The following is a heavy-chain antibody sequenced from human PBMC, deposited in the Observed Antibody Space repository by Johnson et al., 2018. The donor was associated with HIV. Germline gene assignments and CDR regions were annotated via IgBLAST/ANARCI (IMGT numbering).Heavy chain of an antibody. CDR3: AKLVGATHPLDI. CDR1: GFTFSNSA. CDR2: ISYVGTNE. J-gene: IGHJ3*02. Sequence: QMLLVESGGGVVQPGRSLRLSCAASGFTFSNSAMHWVRQAPGKGLEWVAVISYVGTNEYYADSVKGRFTISRDNSKNSLYLQINRLRTEDTALYYCAKLVGATHPLDIWGQGTMVTVSS. D-gene: IGHD1-26*01. V-gene: IGHV3-30-3*02.